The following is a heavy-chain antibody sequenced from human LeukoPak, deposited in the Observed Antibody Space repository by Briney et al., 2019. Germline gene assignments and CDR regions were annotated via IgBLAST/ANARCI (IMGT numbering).Heavy chain of an antibody. Sequence: ASVKVSCKASGYTFTGYYMHWVRQAPGQGLEWMGWINPNSGGTNYAQKFQGRVTMTRDTSISTAYMELSRLRSDDTAVYYCARPYSSRWSASPKYFDYWGQGTLVTVSS. V-gene: IGHV1-2*02. CDR1: GYTFTGYY. CDR2: INPNSGGT. D-gene: IGHD6-19*01. CDR3: ARPYSSRWSASPKYFDY. J-gene: IGHJ4*02.